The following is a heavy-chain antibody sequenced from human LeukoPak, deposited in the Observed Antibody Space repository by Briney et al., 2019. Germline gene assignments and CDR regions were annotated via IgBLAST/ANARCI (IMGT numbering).Heavy chain of an antibody. V-gene: IGHV3-30*18. Sequence: GGSLRLSCAASGFTFSSYGMHWVRQAPGKGLEWVAVISYDGSNKYYADSVKGRFTISRDNSKNTLYLQMNSQRAEDTAVYYCAKASNSGSHPYYFDYWGQGTLVTVSS. J-gene: IGHJ4*02. CDR3: AKASNSGSHPYYFDY. CDR2: ISYDGSNK. D-gene: IGHD1-26*01. CDR1: GFTFSSYG.